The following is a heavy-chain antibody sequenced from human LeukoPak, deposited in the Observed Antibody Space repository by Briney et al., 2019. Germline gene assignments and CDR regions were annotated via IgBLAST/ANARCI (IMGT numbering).Heavy chain of an antibody. CDR1: GFTFSSYA. CDR2: ISGSGGST. CDR3: AKAGAVVVVAAKYFDY. J-gene: IGHJ4*02. Sequence: GGTLRLSCAASGFTFSSYAMSWVRQAPGKGLEWVSAISGSGGSTYYADSVKGRFTISRDNSKNTLYLQMNSLRAEDTAVYYCAKAGAVVVVAAKYFDYWGQGTLVTVSS. V-gene: IGHV3-23*01. D-gene: IGHD2-15*01.